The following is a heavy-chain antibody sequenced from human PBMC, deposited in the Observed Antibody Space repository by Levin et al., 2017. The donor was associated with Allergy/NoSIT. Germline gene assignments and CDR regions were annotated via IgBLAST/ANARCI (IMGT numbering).Heavy chain of an antibody. CDR3: ARDEGGSGSYYNS. V-gene: IGHV3-33*01. Sequence: GGSLRLSCAASGFTFSSYGMHWVRQAPGKGLEWVAVIWYDGSNKYYADSVKGRFTISRDNSKNTLYLQMNSLRAEDTAVYYCARDEGGSGSYYNSWGQGTLVTVSS. J-gene: IGHJ4*02. CDR1: GFTFSSYG. CDR2: IWYDGSNK. D-gene: IGHD3-10*01.